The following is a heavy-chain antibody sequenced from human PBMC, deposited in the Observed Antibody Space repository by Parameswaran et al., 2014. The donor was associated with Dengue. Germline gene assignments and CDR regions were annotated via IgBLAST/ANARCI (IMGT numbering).Heavy chain of an antibody. CDR3: ARAYYDILTGYSQWYFDY. V-gene: IGHV3-21*03. J-gene: IGHJ4*02. D-gene: IGHD3-9*01. CDR2: ISSSSSYI. Sequence: VRQMPGKGLEWVSSISSSSSYIYYADSVKGRFTISRDNAKNSLYLQMNSLRAEDTAVYYCARAYYDILTGYSQWYFDYWGQGTLVTVSS.